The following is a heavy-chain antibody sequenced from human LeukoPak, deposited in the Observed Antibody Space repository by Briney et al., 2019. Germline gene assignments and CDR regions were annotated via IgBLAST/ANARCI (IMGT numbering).Heavy chain of an antibody. J-gene: IGHJ6*02. V-gene: IGHV4-30-4*01. CDR1: GGSISSGDYY. CDR2: IYYSGST. CDR3: ARYCSGGSCYWYYGMDV. D-gene: IGHD2-15*01. Sequence: PSETLSLTCTVSGGSISSGDYYWSWIRQPPGKGLEWIGYIYYSGSTYYNPSLKSRVTISVDTSKNQFSLKLSSVTAADTAVYYCARYCSGGSCYWYYGMDVWGQGTTVTVSS.